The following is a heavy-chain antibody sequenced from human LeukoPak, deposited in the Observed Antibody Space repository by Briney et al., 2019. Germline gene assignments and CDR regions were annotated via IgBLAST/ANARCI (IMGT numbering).Heavy chain of an antibody. J-gene: IGHJ4*02. D-gene: IGHD3-10*01. CDR3: ARDTYGSGSYYNAPLDY. CDR2: ISSGGSSI. CDR1: GFTFSSYS. Sequence: GGSLRLSCAASGFTFSSYSMNWVRQAPGKGLEWVSYISSGGSSIYYADSVKGRFTTSRDNAKSSLYLQMNSLRAEDTAVYYCARDTYGSGSYYNAPLDYWGQGTLVTVSS. V-gene: IGHV3-48*01.